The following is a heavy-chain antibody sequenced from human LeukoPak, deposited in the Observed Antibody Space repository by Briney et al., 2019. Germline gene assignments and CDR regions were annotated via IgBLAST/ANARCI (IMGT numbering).Heavy chain of an antibody. Sequence: SGTLSLTCTVSGDSISNYYWSWIRQPAGKGLEWIGRIYISGKTNYNPSLKSRVTMSVDTSKNQISLKVSSVTAADTAAYYCARVGHYGATLDYWGQGTLVTVSS. CDR2: IYISGKT. D-gene: IGHD4-17*01. V-gene: IGHV4-4*07. CDR1: GDSISNYY. CDR3: ARVGHYGATLDY. J-gene: IGHJ4*02.